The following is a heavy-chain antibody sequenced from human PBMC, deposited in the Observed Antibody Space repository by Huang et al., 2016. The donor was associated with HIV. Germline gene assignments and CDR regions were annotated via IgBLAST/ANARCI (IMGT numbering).Heavy chain of an antibody. J-gene: IGHJ4*02. CDR2: VSGYNSYT. CDR3: ARRVGSGWYGEIDY. D-gene: IGHD6-19*01. Sequence: GAEVKKPGASVKITCKTSGYNFKTHAVSWVRQTPGQCLEWMGWVSGYNSYTTYSQRRQGRVTMTTDTSTNTVDMELRSLRSDDTAVYYCARRVGSGWYGEIDYWGQGTLVTVSS. CDR1: GYNFKTHA. V-gene: IGHV1-18*04.